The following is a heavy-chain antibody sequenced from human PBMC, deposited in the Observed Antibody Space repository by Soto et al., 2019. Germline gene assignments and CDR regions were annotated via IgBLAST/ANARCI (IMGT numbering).Heavy chain of an antibody. V-gene: IGHV4-39*01. CDR1: GGSIRSNIYH. CDR2: IYNSGRT. CDR3: ARHPVYATGWQIDY. D-gene: IGHD2-2*01. J-gene: IGHJ4*02. Sequence: SETLSLTCTVSGGSIRSNIYHWGWIRQPPGKGLEWIGRIYNSGRTYYNASLKSRVSISIDTSKNQFSLKLTSVTAADTAVYYCARHPVYATGWQIDYWGQGALVTVSS.